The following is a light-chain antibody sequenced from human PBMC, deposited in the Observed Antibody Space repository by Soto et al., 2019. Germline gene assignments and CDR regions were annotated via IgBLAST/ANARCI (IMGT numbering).Light chain of an antibody. V-gene: IGKV3-15*01. CDR3: QQYYNTPPN. CDR1: QTVSNK. CDR2: GAS. Sequence: EIVLNQSTATLSSSPGERATLSCRASQTVSNKLAWYQHKPGQVPRLLIYGASNRATGVSARFSGSGSGTEFTLTISSLQAEDVAVYYCQQYYNTPPNFGQGTRLEIK. J-gene: IGKJ5*01.